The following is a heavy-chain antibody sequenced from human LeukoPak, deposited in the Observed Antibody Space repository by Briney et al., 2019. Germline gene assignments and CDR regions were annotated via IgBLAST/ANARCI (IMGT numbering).Heavy chain of an antibody. CDR2: IYPGDSDT. D-gene: IGHD3-22*01. CDR3: ARGGKLNYYDSSGYYYGSGEFDY. J-gene: IGHJ4*02. Sequence: HGESLKISCKGSGYSFTSYWIGWVRQIPGKGLEGMGIIYPGDSDTRYSPSFQGQVTISADKSISTAYLQWSSLKASDTAMYYCARGGKLNYYDSSGYYYGSGEFDYWGQGTLVTVSS. CDR1: GYSFTSYW. V-gene: IGHV5-51*01.